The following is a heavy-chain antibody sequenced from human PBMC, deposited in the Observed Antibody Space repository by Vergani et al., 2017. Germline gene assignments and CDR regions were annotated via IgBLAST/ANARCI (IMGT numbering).Heavy chain of an antibody. D-gene: IGHD2-2*01. CDR2: IYYSGTT. J-gene: IGHJ6*02. Sequence: QVQLQESGPGLVKASQTLSLTCSVSGAYVGSGGYYWSWVRQRPGMGLDWIGYIYYSGTTYYNPSLESRLTISLDTSENHLSLKLTSVTAADTAVYYCAKGVYCSSTSCYEGRGYYYGMGVWGQGTTVTFSS. CDR3: AKGVYCSSTSCYEGRGYYYGMGV. V-gene: IGHV4-31*03. CDR1: GAYVGSGGYY.